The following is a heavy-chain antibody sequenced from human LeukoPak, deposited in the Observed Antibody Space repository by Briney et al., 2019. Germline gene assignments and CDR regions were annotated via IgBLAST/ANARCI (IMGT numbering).Heavy chain of an antibody. V-gene: IGHV1-24*01. CDR2: FDPEEGET. Sequence: ASVKVSCKVSGDTLIELSMHWVRQAPGKGLEWMGGFDPEEGETIYAQKFQGRVTMTEDTSTDTAYMELSSLRSEDTAVYYCATALPGSQLEVVVATIDAFDIWGQGTMVTVSS. J-gene: IGHJ3*02. CDR3: ATALPGSQLEVVVATIDAFDI. CDR1: GDTLIELS. D-gene: IGHD2-15*01.